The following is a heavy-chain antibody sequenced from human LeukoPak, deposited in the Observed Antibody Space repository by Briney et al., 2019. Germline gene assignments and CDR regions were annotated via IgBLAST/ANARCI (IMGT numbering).Heavy chain of an antibody. J-gene: IGHJ4*02. CDR3: ASSRYCSGGSCYFDY. CDR1: GFTVTSNY. V-gene: IGHV3-53*01. Sequence: GGSLRLSCAASGFTVTSNYMNWVRQAPGKGLEWVSVIYSGGSTYYGDSVKGRFTISRDNSKNTLYLQMNSLRAEDTAVYYCASSRYCSGGSCYFDYWGQGTLVTVSS. CDR2: IYSGGST. D-gene: IGHD2-15*01.